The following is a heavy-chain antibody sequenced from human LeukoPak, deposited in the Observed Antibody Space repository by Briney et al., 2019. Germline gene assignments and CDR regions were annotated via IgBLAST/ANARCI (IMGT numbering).Heavy chain of an antibody. D-gene: IGHD3-22*01. Sequence: PGGSLRLSCAASGFTFSSYGMHWVRQAPGKGLEWVAFIRYDGSNKYYADSVKGRFTISRDNSKNTLYLQMNSLRAEDTAVYYCAKDMIVVPWDAFDIWGQGTMVTVSS. V-gene: IGHV3-30*02. CDR2: IRYDGSNK. CDR1: GFTFSSYG. J-gene: IGHJ3*02. CDR3: AKDMIVVPWDAFDI.